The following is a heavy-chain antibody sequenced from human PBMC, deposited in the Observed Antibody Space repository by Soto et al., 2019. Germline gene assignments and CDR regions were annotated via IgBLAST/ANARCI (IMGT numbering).Heavy chain of an antibody. CDR3: TRVGGYYGDYPNVDY. CDR1: GDSMRSFY. Sequence: SETLSLTCTVYGDSMRSFYWSWIRQPPGKGLEWIGNIYYSGSTNYNPARKSRVTMSVDMSRNQVSLKLSSVTAADTAAYYCTRVGGYYGDYPNVDYWGQGALVTVS. V-gene: IGHV4-59*01. CDR2: IYYSGST. J-gene: IGHJ4*02. D-gene: IGHD4-17*01.